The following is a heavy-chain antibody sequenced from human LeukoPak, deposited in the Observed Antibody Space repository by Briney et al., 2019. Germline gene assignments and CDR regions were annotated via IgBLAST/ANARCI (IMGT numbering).Heavy chain of an antibody. J-gene: IGHJ3*02. V-gene: IGHV3-53*05. CDR3: ATNAVVVAATGVLDI. D-gene: IGHD2-15*01. Sequence: SGGSLRLSCAASGFTFSSYAMSWVRQAPGKGLEWVSVIYSGGDTYYADSVKGRFTISRDNSQNTLYLQMNGLRVEDTGVYYCATNAVVVAATGVLDIWGQGTMVTVSS. CDR2: IYSGGDT. CDR1: GFTFSSYA.